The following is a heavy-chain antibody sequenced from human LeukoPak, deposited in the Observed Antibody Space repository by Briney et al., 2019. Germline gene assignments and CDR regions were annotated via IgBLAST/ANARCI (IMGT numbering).Heavy chain of an antibody. CDR3: ARRGNSNSWYYFDY. CDR1: GYSFVSHW. CDR2: IYPGDSDT. J-gene: IGHJ4*02. D-gene: IGHD6-13*01. V-gene: IGHV5-51*01. Sequence: GESLKISCKTSGYSFVSHWIVWVRQMPGKGLEWLGIIYPGDSDTRYSPSFQGQVTISADKSISTAYLHWSSLRASDTAMYYCARRGNSNSWYYFDYWGQGTLVTVSS.